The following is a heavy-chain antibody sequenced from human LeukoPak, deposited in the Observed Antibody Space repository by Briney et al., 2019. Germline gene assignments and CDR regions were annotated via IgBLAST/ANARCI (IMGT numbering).Heavy chain of an antibody. V-gene: IGHV4-31*03. CDR3: ARDCCRGQLVRDNWFDP. J-gene: IGHJ5*02. CDR1: GGSISSGGYY. CDR2: IYYSGST. Sequence: PSETLSLTCTVSGGSISSGGYYWSWIRQHPGKGLEWIGYIYYSGSTYYNPSLKSRVTISVDRSKNQFSLKLSSVTAADTAVYYCARDCCRGQLVRDNWFDPWGQGTLATVSS. D-gene: IGHD6-6*01.